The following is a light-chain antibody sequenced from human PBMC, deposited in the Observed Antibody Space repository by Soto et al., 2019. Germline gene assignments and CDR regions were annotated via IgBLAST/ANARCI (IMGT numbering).Light chain of an antibody. Sequence: EIVLTQSPATLSLSPGEGATLSCGASQSVSSSYLAWYQQKPGLAPRLLIYDASSRATGIPYRFSGSGSGTDFTLTISRLEPEDFAVYYCQHYVTSPYTFGQGTKLEIK. V-gene: IGKV3D-20*01. J-gene: IGKJ2*01. CDR3: QHYVTSPYT. CDR1: QSVSSSY. CDR2: DAS.